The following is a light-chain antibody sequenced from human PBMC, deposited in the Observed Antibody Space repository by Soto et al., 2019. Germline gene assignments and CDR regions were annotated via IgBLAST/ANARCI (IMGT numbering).Light chain of an antibody. V-gene: IGLV2-14*01. CDR2: EVS. CDR1: SSDVGRYNY. J-gene: IGLJ1*01. CDR3: SSYTSSSTPLV. Sequence: QSALTQPASVSGSPGQSITISCTGTSSDVGRYNYVSWYQQHPGKAPKLMIYEVSNRPSGVSNRFSGSKSGNTASLTISGLQAEDEADYYCSSYTSSSTPLVFGTGTKLTVL.